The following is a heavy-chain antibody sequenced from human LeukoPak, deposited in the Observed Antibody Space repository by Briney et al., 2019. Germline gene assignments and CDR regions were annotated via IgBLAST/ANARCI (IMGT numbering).Heavy chain of an antibody. V-gene: IGHV3-11*04. CDR1: GFTVSDYY. J-gene: IGHJ5*02. Sequence: GGSLRRSCAASGFTVSDYYMSWIRQAPGKGLEWVSYISSSGSTIYYADSVKGRFTISGDNAKNSLYLQMNSPRTEDTAVQYCTTYHVNCRGGSCCLETCWFEPWGQRTLVTVSS. CDR3: TTYHVNCRGGSCCLETCWFEP. CDR2: ISSSGSTI. D-gene: IGHD2-15*01.